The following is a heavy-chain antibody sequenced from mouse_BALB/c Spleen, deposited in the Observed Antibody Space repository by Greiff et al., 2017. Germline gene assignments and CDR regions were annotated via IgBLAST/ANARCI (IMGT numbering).Heavy chain of an antibody. CDR2: ISSGSSTI. V-gene: IGHV5-17*02. CDR1: GFTFSSFG. J-gene: IGHJ4*01. CDR3: AGVRAMDY. D-gene: IGHD2-14*01. Sequence: EVKLVESGGGLVQPGGSRKLSCAASGFTFSSFGMHWVRQAPEKGLEWVAYISSGSSTIYYADTVKGRFTISRDNPKNTLFLQMTSLRSEDTAMYYCAGVRAMDYWGQGTSVTVSS.